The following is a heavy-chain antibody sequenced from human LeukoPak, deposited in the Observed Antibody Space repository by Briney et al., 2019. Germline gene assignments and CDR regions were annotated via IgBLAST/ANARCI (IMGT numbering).Heavy chain of an antibody. D-gene: IGHD2/OR15-2a*01. CDR1: GGSISSYY. Sequence: MASETLSLTCTVSGGSISSYYWSWIRQPPGKGLGWIAYISDIGSINYNPSLKSRVTISLDTSKNQFSLKLSSVTAADTAVYYCAGHHPRNTVDFWGQGTLVTVSS. CDR2: ISDIGSI. CDR3: AGHHPRNTVDF. J-gene: IGHJ4*02. V-gene: IGHV4-59*08.